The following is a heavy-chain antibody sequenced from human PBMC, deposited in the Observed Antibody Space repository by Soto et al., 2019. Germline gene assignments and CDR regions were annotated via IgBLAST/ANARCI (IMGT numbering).Heavy chain of an antibody. V-gene: IGHV1-69*13. D-gene: IGHD2-2*01. Sequence: GASVKVSCKASGGTFSSYAISWVRQAPGQGLEWMGGIIPIFGTANYAQKFQGRVTITADESTSTAYMELSSLRSEDTAVYYCAAASIVLVPAANLSLYYGMDVWGQGTTVTVSS. CDR3: AAASIVLVPAANLSLYYGMDV. CDR1: GGTFSSYA. J-gene: IGHJ6*02. CDR2: IIPIFGTA.